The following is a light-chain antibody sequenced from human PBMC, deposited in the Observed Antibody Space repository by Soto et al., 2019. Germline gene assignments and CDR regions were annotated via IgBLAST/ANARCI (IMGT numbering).Light chain of an antibody. J-gene: IGKJ3*01. CDR2: GPS. Sequence: EVVLTQSPGTLSLSPGESATLSCRASQSVRGNYFAWYQHRPGQAPRLLVYGPSVRAAGIPARFRGSGSRTDFNLTINRVEPEDFAVYYCHQFGMSPFTFGPGTTVDIK. V-gene: IGKV3-20*01. CDR3: HQFGMSPFT. CDR1: QSVRGNY.